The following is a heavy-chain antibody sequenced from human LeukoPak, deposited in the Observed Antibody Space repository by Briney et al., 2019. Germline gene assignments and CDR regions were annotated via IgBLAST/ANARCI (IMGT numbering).Heavy chain of an antibody. V-gene: IGHV3-21*04. D-gene: IGHD3-22*01. J-gene: IGHJ6*02. Sequence: GGALRLSRAASVFTFSSYTMNWGPPAPGRGLEWVSSISGSSGYLFYACSVQGRFTISRHNSKNTLYLQMNSLRAEDTGVYYCARDTRYYYDSSGYYYDYGRDVWRQGTTVTVPS. CDR3: ARDTRYYYDSSGYYYDYGRDV. CDR1: VFTFSSYT. CDR2: ISGSSGYL.